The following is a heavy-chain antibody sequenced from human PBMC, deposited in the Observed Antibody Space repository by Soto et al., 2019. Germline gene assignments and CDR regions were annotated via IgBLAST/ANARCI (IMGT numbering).Heavy chain of an antibody. CDR2: IYYSGST. Sequence: LSLTCTVSGGSISSGDYYWSWIRQPPGKGLEWIGYIYYSGSTYYNPSLKSRVTISVDTSKNQFSLKLSSVTAADTAVYYCARTAENNWFDPWGQGTLVTVSS. CDR1: GGSISSGDYY. J-gene: IGHJ5*02. CDR3: ARTAENNWFDP. D-gene: IGHD6-19*01. V-gene: IGHV4-30-4*01.